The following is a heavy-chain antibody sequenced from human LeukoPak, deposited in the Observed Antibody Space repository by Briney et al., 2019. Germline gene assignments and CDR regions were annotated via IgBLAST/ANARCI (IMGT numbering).Heavy chain of an antibody. V-gene: IGHV4-39*07. CDR3: ARSRSSWYFDY. CDR2: IYYSGST. Sequence: PSETLSLTCTVSGGSISSSTYYWGWIRQPPGKGLEWIGSIYYSGSTYYNPSLKSRVTISVDTSKNQFSLKLSSVTAADTAVYYCARSRSSWYFDYWGPGVLVTVSS. D-gene: IGHD6-13*01. CDR1: GGSISSSTYY. J-gene: IGHJ4*02.